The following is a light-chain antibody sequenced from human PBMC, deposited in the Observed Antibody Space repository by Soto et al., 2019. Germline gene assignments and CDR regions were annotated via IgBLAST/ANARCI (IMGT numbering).Light chain of an antibody. Sequence: EIVLSHSPATLSLSPGERATLSCRASQSVSRYLAWYQHKPGQAPRLLIYDASNRATGIPARFGGSGSGTDFTLTINSLEPEDFAVYYCQQRNVWPPITFGQGTRLEIK. J-gene: IGKJ5*01. V-gene: IGKV3-11*01. CDR1: QSVSRY. CDR2: DAS. CDR3: QQRNVWPPIT.